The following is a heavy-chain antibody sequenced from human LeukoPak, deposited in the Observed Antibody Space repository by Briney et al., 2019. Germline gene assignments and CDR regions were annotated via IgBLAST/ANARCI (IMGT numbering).Heavy chain of an antibody. D-gene: IGHD3-10*01. Sequence: PGGSLRLSCAASGFTFSSYGMHWVRQAPGKGLEWVAVISYDGSNKYYADSVKGRFTISRDNSKNTLYLQMNSLRAEDTAVYYCARGGPGSLTPDYWGQGTLVTVSS. V-gene: IGHV3-30*03. J-gene: IGHJ4*02. CDR1: GFTFSSYG. CDR2: ISYDGSNK. CDR3: ARGGPGSLTPDY.